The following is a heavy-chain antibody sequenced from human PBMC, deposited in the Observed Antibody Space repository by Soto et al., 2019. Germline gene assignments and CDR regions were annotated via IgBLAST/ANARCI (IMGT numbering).Heavy chain of an antibody. Sequence: GGSLRLSCAASGFTFTNAWMSWVRQAPGKGLEWVARIKSKTDGGTTDYATPVKGRFTISRDDSKNTLYLQMNSLRAEDTAVYYCARDKGYGGNPQSYYCDYWGQGTLVTVS. J-gene: IGHJ4*02. CDR2: IKSKTDGGTT. D-gene: IGHD2-15*01. CDR1: GFTFTNAW. V-gene: IGHV3-15*01. CDR3: ARDKGYGGNPQSYYCDY.